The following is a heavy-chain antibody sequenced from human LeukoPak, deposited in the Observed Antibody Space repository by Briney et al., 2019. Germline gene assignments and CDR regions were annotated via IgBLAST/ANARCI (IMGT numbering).Heavy chain of an antibody. V-gene: IGHV4-39*07. D-gene: IGHD6-6*01. CDR3: ARDRSGYSSSSGFDNWLDP. CDR1: GGFISSSSYY. Sequence: SETLSLTCTVSGGFISSSSYYWGWIRQPPGKGLEWIGSIYYSGSTYYNPSLKSRVTISVDTSKNQFSLKLSSVTAADTAVYYCARDRSGYSSSSGFDNWLDPWGQGTLVTVSS. CDR2: IYYSGST. J-gene: IGHJ5*02.